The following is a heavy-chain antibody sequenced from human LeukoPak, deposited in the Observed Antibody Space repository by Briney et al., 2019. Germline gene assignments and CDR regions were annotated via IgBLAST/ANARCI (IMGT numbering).Heavy chain of an antibody. CDR2: IYYSGST. Sequence: SETLSLTCSVSGGSVSSATYYWTWIRQPPGKGLEWIGLIYYSGSTNYNASLKSRVTILIDTSKNQFSLKLTSVTAADTAVYYCADLNTAAADPWGQGTLVTVSS. CDR1: GGSVSSATYY. CDR3: ADLNTAAADP. J-gene: IGHJ5*02. V-gene: IGHV4-61*01. D-gene: IGHD6-13*01.